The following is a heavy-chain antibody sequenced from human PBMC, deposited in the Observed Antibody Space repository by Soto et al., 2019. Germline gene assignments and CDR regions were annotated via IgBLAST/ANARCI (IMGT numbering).Heavy chain of an antibody. D-gene: IGHD4-4*01. V-gene: IGHV1-58*01. CDR1: GFTFTSSA. Sequence: SVKVSCKASGFTFTSSAVQWVRQARGQRLEWIGWIVVGSGNTNYAQKFQERVTITRDMSTSTAYMELSSLRSEDTAVYYCAAEGNGYYYGMDVWAQGTKVTVSS. J-gene: IGHJ6*02. CDR2: IVVGSGNT. CDR3: AAEGNGYYYGMDV.